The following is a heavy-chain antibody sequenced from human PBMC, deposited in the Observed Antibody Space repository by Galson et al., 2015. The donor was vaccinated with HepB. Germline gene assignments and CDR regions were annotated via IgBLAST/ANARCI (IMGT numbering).Heavy chain of an antibody. CDR2: ISPSTGNP. D-gene: IGHD3-10*01. J-gene: IGHJ4*02. CDR3: ARESFYGSETFDS. Sequence: SVKVSCKASGYTFTSYAMNWVRQAPGQGLEWMGWISPSTGNPTYAQGFTGRFVFSLDSSVSTAYLQISSLKAEDTAVYYCARESFYGSETFDSWGQGTLVTVSS. V-gene: IGHV7-4-1*02. CDR1: GYTFTSYA.